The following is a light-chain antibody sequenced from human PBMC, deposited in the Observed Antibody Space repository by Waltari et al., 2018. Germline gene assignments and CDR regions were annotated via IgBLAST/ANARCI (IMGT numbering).Light chain of an antibody. CDR2: HAS. V-gene: IGKV3-11*01. J-gene: IGKJ4*01. CDR3: QQRSSWPLT. CDR1: QNVGGY. Sequence: EIVLTQSPATLSLSPGDRATLSCRASQNVGGYLAWFQQKPGQAPGLLIYHASNRATGLPARFSGSGSGTDFTLTISSLEPEDFAIYYCQQRSSWPLTFGGGTKVEI.